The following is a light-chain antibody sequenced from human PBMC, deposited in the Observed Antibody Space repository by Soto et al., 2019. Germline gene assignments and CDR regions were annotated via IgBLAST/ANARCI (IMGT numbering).Light chain of an antibody. CDR3: QQFSSYPLT. CDR1: QGIKTW. CDR2: AAS. Sequence: DIQMTQSPSSVSASVGDRVTITCRASQGIKTWLAWYQQKPGKVPKLLIYAASTLQSGVPPRFSGSGSGTDFTLTISSLQPEDFAVYYCQQFSSYPLTFGGGAKVDIK. J-gene: IGKJ4*01. V-gene: IGKV1-27*01.